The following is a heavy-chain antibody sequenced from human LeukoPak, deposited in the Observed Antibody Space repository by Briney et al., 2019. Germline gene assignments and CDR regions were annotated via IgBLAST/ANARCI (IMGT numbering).Heavy chain of an antibody. V-gene: IGHV4-34*01. CDR3: AREPTVTAAFDY. D-gene: IGHD4-17*01. CDR2: INHSGST. CDR1: GGSFSGYY. Sequence: SETLSLTCAVYGGSFSGYYWSWIRQPPGKGLEWIGEINHSGSTNYNPSLKSRVTISVDTSKNQFSLKLCSVTAADTAVYYCAREPTVTAAFDYWGQGTLVTVSS. J-gene: IGHJ4*02.